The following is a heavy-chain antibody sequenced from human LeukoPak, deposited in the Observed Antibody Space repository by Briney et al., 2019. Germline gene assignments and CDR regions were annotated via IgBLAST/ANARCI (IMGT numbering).Heavy chain of an antibody. J-gene: IGHJ4*02. CDR2: VYYSGST. D-gene: IGHD5-24*01. Sequence: SETLSLTCTVSGGSISSYYWSWIRQPPGKGLEWIGYVYYSGSTNYNPSLKSRVTISVDTSKNQFSLRLSSVTAADTAVYYCARERRDGYKVYFDYWGQGTLVTVSS. CDR1: GGSISSYY. CDR3: ARERRDGYKVYFDY. V-gene: IGHV4-59*01.